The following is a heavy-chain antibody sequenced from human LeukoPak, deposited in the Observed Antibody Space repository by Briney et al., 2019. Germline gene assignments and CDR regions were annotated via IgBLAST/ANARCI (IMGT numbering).Heavy chain of an antibody. V-gene: IGHV1-2*02. Sequence: ASVKVSCKASGYTFIGYYMHWVRQAPGQGLEGMGWINPNSGVTNYAQKFQDRVTMTRDTSISTAYMELSRLTSDDTAVYYCARENWFDSWGQGTLVSVSS. CDR2: INPNSGVT. J-gene: IGHJ5*01. CDR3: ARENWFDS. CDR1: GYTFIGYY.